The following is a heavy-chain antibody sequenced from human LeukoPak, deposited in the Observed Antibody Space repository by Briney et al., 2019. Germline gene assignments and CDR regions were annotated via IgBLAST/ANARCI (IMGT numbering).Heavy chain of an antibody. D-gene: IGHD2-2*01. CDR1: GFTFSNYW. CDR2: INQDGSEK. CDR3: ARAGDVVVPTTIPFDS. Sequence: PGGSLRLSCAASGFTFSNYWMSWVRQAPGKGLEWVANINQDGSEKYYVDSVKGRFTVSRDNAKNSLYLQMNSLRAEDTAVYYCARAGDVVVPTTIPFDSWGQGTLVTVSS. J-gene: IGHJ4*02. V-gene: IGHV3-7*01.